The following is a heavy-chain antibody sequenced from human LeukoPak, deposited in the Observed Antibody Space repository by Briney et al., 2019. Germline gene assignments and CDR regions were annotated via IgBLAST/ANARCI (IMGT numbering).Heavy chain of an antibody. J-gene: IGHJ6*02. D-gene: IGHD3-22*01. CDR3: ARDDSSGSYGMDV. CDR1: GYTFTSYG. CDR2: ISAYNGNT. V-gene: IGHV1-18*01. Sequence: ASVTVSCKASGYTFTSYGISWVQQAPGQGLEWMGCISAYNGNTNYAQKLQGRVTMTTDTSTSTAYMELRSLRSDDTAVYYCARDDSSGSYGMDVWGQGTTVTVSS.